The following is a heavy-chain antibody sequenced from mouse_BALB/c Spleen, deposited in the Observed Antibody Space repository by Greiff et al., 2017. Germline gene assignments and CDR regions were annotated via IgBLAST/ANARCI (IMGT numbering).Heavy chain of an antibody. Sequence: EVKLQESGPDLVKPSQSLSLTCTVTGYSITSGYSWHWIRQFPGNKLEWMGYIHYSGSTNYNPSLKSRISITRDTSKNQFFLQLNSVTTEDTATYYCVNIYYYGSRHAMDYWGQGTSVTVSS. CDR1: GYSITSGYS. V-gene: IGHV3-1*02. CDR3: VNIYYYGSRHAMDY. J-gene: IGHJ4*01. D-gene: IGHD1-1*01. CDR2: IHYSGST.